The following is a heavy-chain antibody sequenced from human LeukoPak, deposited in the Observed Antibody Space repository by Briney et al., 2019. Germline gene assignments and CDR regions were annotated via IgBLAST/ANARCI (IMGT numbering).Heavy chain of an antibody. V-gene: IGHV4-34*01. J-gene: IGHJ4*02. CDR3: ASRYDSGGYFDY. CDR2: INHSGST. D-gene: IGHD3-22*01. Sequence: PSETLSLTCAVYGGSFSGYYWSWIRQPPGKGLEWIGEINHSGSTNYNPSLKSRVTISVDTSKNQFSLKLSSVTAADTAVYYCASRYDSGGYFDYWGQGTLVTVSS. CDR1: GGSFSGYY.